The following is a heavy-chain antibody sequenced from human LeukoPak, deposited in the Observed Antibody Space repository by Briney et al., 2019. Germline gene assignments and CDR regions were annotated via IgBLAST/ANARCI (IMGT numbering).Heavy chain of an antibody. CDR3: TRDPRGSYGPDAFDI. Sequence: PGGSLRLSCTASGFTFGDYAMSWVRQAPGKGLEWVGFIRSKAYGGTTEYAASVKGRFMISRDDSKSIAYLQMNSLETEDTAVYYCTRDPRGSYGPDAFDIWGQGTMVTVSS. V-gene: IGHV3-49*04. J-gene: IGHJ3*02. D-gene: IGHD1-26*01. CDR1: GFTFGDYA. CDR2: IRSKAYGGTT.